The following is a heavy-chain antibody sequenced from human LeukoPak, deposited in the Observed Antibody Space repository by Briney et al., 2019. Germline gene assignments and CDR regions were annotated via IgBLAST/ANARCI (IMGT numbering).Heavy chain of an antibody. CDR2: INSDGINT. D-gene: IGHD3-22*01. J-gene: IGHJ5*02. Sequence: GALRLSCAASGFTFSNYWMHWVRQAPGKGLVWVSRINSDGINTSYADSVKGRFTISRDNAKNTLNLQMNSLRAEDTAVYYCARDLGQYYDTSDNWFDPWGQGTLVTVSS. CDR3: ARDLGQYYDTSDNWFDP. V-gene: IGHV3-74*01. CDR1: GFTFSNYW.